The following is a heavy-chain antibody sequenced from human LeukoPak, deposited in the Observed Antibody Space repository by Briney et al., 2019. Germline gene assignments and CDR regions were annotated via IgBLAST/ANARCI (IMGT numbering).Heavy chain of an antibody. D-gene: IGHD2-2*01. CDR3: ARSYCSTSSCNRLGYLDY. Sequence: SETLSLTCTVSGGSINSGSYYWGWVRQPPGKGLEWIGTIHYSGRTYYNPSLKSRVTIFVDTSKNQFSLNLNSVTAADTAVYYCARSYCSTSSCNRLGYLDYWGQGTLVTVSS. V-gene: IGHV4-39*01. J-gene: IGHJ4*02. CDR2: IHYSGRT. CDR1: GGSINSGSYY.